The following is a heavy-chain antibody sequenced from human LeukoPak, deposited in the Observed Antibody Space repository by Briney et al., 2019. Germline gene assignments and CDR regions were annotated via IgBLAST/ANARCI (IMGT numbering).Heavy chain of an antibody. CDR2: IIPIFGTA. CDR1: GGTFSSYA. J-gene: IGHJ4*02. CDR3: ARDNLGYCSGGSCYNTDFDY. V-gene: IGHV1-69*06. Sequence: SVKVSCKASGGTFSSYAISWVRQAPGQGLEWMGGIIPIFGTANYAQKFQGRVTITADKSTSTAYMELSSLRSEDTAVYYCARDNLGYCSGGSCYNTDFDYWGQGTPVTVSS. D-gene: IGHD2-15*01.